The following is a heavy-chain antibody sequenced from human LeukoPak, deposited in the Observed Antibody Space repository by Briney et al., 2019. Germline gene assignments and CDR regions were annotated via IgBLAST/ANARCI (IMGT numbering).Heavy chain of an antibody. CDR3: ARDAHPRGYYDSSGYGYYFDY. CDR2: IKQDGSEK. D-gene: IGHD3-22*01. V-gene: IGHV3-7*01. J-gene: IGHJ4*02. Sequence: GGSLGLSCAASGFTFSSYWMSWVRQAPGKGLEWVANIKQDGSEKYYVDSVKGRFTISRDNAKNSLYLQMNSLRAEDTAVYYCARDAHPRGYYDSSGYGYYFDYWGQGTLVTVSS. CDR1: GFTFSSYW.